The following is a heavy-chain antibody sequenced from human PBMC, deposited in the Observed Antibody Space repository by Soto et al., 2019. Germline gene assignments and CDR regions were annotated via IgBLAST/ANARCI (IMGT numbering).Heavy chain of an antibody. CDR2: IKSDGSST. V-gene: IGHV3-74*01. J-gene: IGHJ4*02. Sequence: EVQLVESGGGLVQPGGSLRLSCAASGFLFSTYWMFWVRQVPRKGLLWVSRIKSDGSSTSYADSVKGRFTISRDNTKKSVELPMARLRAEDTAGLYRAIGGGEFNHLDQWGQG. D-gene: IGHD2-21*01. CDR1: GFLFSTYW. CDR3: AIGGGEFNHLDQ.